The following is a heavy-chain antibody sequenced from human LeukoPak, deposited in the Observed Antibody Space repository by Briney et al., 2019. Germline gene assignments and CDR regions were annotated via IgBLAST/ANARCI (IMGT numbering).Heavy chain of an antibody. V-gene: IGHV3-21*01. D-gene: IGHD1-26*01. CDR2: ISSSSSYI. Sequence: GGSLTLSCAVSGFTFSRFSMTWVRQAPGKGLEWVSSISSSSSYIYYRDSVKGRFTISRDNAKNPLYLQMHSLRAEDTAVYYCALVGATSWAPFDYWGQGTLVTVSS. J-gene: IGHJ4*02. CDR3: ALVGATSWAPFDY. CDR1: GFTFSRFS.